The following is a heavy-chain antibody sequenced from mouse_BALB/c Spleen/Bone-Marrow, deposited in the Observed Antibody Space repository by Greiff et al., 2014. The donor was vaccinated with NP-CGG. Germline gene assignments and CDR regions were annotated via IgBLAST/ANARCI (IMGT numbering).Heavy chain of an antibody. V-gene: IGHV5-4*02. CDR1: GFTFSDYY. CDR3: AREMAMDY. J-gene: IGHJ4*01. Sequence: EVMLVESGGGLVKPGGSLKLSCAASGFTFSDYYMYWVRQTPEKRLEWVATISDGGSYTYYPDSVKGRFTISRDNAKNNLYLQMSSLKSEDKAMYYGAREMAMDYWGQGTSVTVSS. CDR2: ISDGGSYT.